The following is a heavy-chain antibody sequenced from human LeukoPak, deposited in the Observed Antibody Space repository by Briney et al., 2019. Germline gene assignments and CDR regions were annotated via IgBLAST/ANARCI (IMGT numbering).Heavy chain of an antibody. D-gene: IGHD1-14*01. J-gene: IGHJ6*03. Sequence: GTSLRLSCVGSGFTFSRVGMQWVRQAPGKGLEWVAVIHNDGTMGQYADTVQGRFNTSKDNSQDTLYLQMNGLRDDDTAVYYCAKEGEPFRGYLDVWGKGTTVIVSS. CDR1: GFTFSRVG. V-gene: IGHV3-33*03. CDR3: AKEGEPFRGYLDV. CDR2: IHNDGTMG.